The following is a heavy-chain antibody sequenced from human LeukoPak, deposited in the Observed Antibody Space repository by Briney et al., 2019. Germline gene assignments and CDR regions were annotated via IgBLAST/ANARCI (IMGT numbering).Heavy chain of an antibody. CDR1: GFTFSSYA. Sequence: HPGGSLGLSCAASGFTFSSYAMYWVRQAPGKGLEWVSAISGGKDSTYYATLVKGRFTISRNNSKNMVYLQISSLRAEDTAVYYCVRDRSGADYFDYWGQGTLVTVSS. CDR2: ISGGKDST. V-gene: IGHV3-23*01. J-gene: IGHJ4*02. CDR3: VRDRSGADYFDY.